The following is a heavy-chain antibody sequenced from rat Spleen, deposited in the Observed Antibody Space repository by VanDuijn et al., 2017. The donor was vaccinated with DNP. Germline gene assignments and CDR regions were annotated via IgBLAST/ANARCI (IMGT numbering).Heavy chain of an antibody. J-gene: IGHJ2*01. CDR1: GLTFSDYS. V-gene: IGHV5S10*01. Sequence: EVQLVESGGGLVQPGRSLKLSCVASGLTFSDYSMAWVRQAPKKGLEWVATIVYDGSGAYYGDSVTGRFTISRDNAKRTLYLQMDSLRSEDTATYYCATPFNYGSYGYWGQGVMVTVSS. D-gene: IGHD1-3*01. CDR3: ATPFNYGSYGY. CDR2: IVYDGSGA.